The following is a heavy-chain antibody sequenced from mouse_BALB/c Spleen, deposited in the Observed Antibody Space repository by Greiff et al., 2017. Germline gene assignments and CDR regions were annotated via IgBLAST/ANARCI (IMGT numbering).Heavy chain of an antibody. V-gene: IGHV2-6-7*01. J-gene: IGHJ3*01. Sequence: QVQLQQSGPGLVAPSQSLSITCTVSGFSLTGYGVNWVRQPPGKGLEWLGMIWGDGSTDYNSALKSRLSISKDNSKSQVFLKMNSLQTDDTARYYCARDHYYGNYAWFAYWGQGTLVTVSA. CDR3: ARDHYYGNYAWFAY. CDR1: GFSLTGYG. D-gene: IGHD2-1*01. CDR2: IWGDGST.